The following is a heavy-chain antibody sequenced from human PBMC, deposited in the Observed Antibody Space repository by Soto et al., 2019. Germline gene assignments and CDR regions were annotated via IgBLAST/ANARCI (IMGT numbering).Heavy chain of an antibody. V-gene: IGHV1-69*13. J-gene: IGHJ6*01. CDR2: IIPIFGTA. CDR3: ARLGDSAGYYYYGMDV. D-gene: IGHD2-15*01. Sequence: GTSVKVTCKDSGGSIRSCAISWVRRAPGQGLEWMGGIIPIFGTANYAQKFQGRVTITADESTSTAYMELSSLRSEDTAVYYCARLGDSAGYYYYGMDVWGQGTTVTVSS. CDR1: GGSIRSCA.